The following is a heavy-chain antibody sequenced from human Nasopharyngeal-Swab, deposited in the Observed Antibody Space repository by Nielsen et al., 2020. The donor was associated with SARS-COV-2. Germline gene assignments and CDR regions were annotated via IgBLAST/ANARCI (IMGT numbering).Heavy chain of an antibody. CDR1: GFTSSSYA. V-gene: IGHV3-23*01. D-gene: IGHD3-16*02. Sequence: GESLKISCAASGFTSSSYAMSWVRQAPGKGLEWVSAISGSGGSTYYADSVKGRFTISRDNSKNTLYLQMNSLRAEDTAVYYCAKDLKDLMITFGGVIVTPFDYWGQGTLVTVSS. J-gene: IGHJ4*02. CDR3: AKDLKDLMITFGGVIVTPFDY. CDR2: ISGSGGST.